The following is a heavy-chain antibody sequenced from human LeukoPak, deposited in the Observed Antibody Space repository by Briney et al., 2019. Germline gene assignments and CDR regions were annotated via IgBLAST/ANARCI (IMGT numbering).Heavy chain of an antibody. CDR3: AKDRAMPYFDY. V-gene: IGHV3-23*01. D-gene: IGHD2-2*01. Sequence: PGGSLRLSCAASGFTFSNYAMSWVRQAPGKGLEWVSSMSATSGSTFYADSVRGRFTISRDNSKNTLYLQMNSLRAEDTAVYYCAKDRAMPYFDYWGQGTLVTVSS. CDR1: GFTFSNYA. J-gene: IGHJ4*02. CDR2: MSATSGST.